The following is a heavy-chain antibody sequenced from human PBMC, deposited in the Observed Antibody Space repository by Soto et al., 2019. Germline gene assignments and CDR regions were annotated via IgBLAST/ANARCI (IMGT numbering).Heavy chain of an antibody. CDR1: GGSITSSSFY. CDR2: IYYSGST. D-gene: IGHD6-19*01. J-gene: IGHJ4*02. CDR3: ARHPYSSGWYPK. Sequence: SETLSLTCTVSGGSITSSSFYWGWIRQPPGKGLEWIGNIYYSGSTYYNPSLKSRVTISVDTSKNQFSLKLSSVTAADTAVYYCARHPYSSGWYPKWGTGTLVTVSS. V-gene: IGHV4-39*01.